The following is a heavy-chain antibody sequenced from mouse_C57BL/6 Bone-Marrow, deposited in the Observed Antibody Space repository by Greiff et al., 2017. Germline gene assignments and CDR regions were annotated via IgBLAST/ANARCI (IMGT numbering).Heavy chain of an antibody. CDR2: IDPETGGT. CDR1: GYTFTDYE. V-gene: IGHV1-15*01. CDR3: TSSNWDPDWYFDV. Sequence: QVHVKQSGAELVRPGASVTLSCKASGYTFTDYEMHWVKQTPVHGLEWIGAIDPETGGTAYNQKFKGKAILTADKSSSTAYMELRNLTSEDSAVYYCTSSNWDPDWYFDVWGTGTTVTVSS. D-gene: IGHD4-1*01. J-gene: IGHJ1*03.